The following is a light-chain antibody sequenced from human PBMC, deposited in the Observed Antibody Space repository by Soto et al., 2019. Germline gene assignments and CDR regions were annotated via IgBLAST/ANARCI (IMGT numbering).Light chain of an antibody. CDR2: GAS. CDR3: QQYGSSL. V-gene: IGKV3-20*01. CDR1: QSVSSSY. Sequence: EIVLTQSPGTLSLSPGERATLSCRASQSVSSSYLAWYQQKPGQAPRLLIYGASSRATGIPDRFSGSGSGTDFTLTISGLEPEDFAVYYCQQYGSSLFGPGTKVDIK. J-gene: IGKJ3*01.